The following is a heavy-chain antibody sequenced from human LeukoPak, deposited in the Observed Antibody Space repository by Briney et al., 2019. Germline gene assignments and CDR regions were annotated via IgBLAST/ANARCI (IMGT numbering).Heavy chain of an antibody. Sequence: SETLSLTCTVPGGSISSSSYYWGWIRQPPGKGLEWIGSIYYSGSTYYNPSLKSRVTISADTSKNQFSLKLSSVTAADTAVYYCARDRSTKSIAVAGFDYWGQGTLVTVSS. CDR1: GGSISSSSYY. J-gene: IGHJ4*02. CDR3: ARDRSTKSIAVAGFDY. CDR2: IYYSGST. D-gene: IGHD6-19*01. V-gene: IGHV4-39*07.